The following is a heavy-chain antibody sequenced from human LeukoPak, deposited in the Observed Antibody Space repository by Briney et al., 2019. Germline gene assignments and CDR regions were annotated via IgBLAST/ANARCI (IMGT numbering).Heavy chain of an antibody. CDR2: ISGSGGST. CDR3: ARVGSSAYNWFDP. Sequence: GGSLRLSCAASGFTFSSYAMSWVRQAPGKGLEWVSAISGSGGSTYYADSVKGRFTISRDNAKNSLYLQMNSLRAEDTAVYYCARVGSSAYNWFDPWGQGTLVTVSS. CDR1: GFTFSSYA. V-gene: IGHV3-23*01. D-gene: IGHD6-13*01. J-gene: IGHJ5*02.